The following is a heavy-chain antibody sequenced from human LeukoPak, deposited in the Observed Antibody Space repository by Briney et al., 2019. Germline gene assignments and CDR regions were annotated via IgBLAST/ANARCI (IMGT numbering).Heavy chain of an antibody. Sequence: PSVTLSLPCSVSGGSMSHYHWNWIRQSAGKGVECIGRIYNSGSTNYNASLKSRVSMSVDTSKKQFTLKMSSVTAADTAVYYCARDRPYSQWFDPWGQGTLVIVSS. CDR2: IYNSGST. J-gene: IGHJ5*02. D-gene: IGHD2-15*01. CDR1: GGSMSHYH. CDR3: ARDRPYSQWFDP. V-gene: IGHV4-4*07.